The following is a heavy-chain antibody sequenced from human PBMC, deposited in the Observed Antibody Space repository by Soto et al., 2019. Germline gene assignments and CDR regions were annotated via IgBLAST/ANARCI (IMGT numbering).Heavy chain of an antibody. D-gene: IGHD3-22*01. CDR3: AINYYGSSGYLDWFDP. V-gene: IGHV1-69*02. J-gene: IGHJ5*02. CDR1: GGTFSSYT. CDR2: IIPILGIA. Sequence: QVQLVQSGAEVKKPGSSVKVSCKASGGTFSSYTISWVRQAPGQGLEWMGRIIPILGIANYAQKFQGRVTITXXNXTXXAYMELSRLRCEDTAVYYCAINYYGSSGYLDWFDPWGQGTLVTVSS.